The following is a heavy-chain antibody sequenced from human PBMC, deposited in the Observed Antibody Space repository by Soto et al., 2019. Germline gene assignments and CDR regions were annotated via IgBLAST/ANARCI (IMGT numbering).Heavy chain of an antibody. CDR2: IAYDGNEK. J-gene: IGHJ6*02. CDR3: GKDVGDYVPYYYGVDV. D-gene: IGHD1-26*01. Sequence: QVQLVESGGGVVQPGTSLRLSCAASGFTFKTHAMHWVRQAPGKGLEWMAVIAYDGNEKFYADSVKGRFTISRDNSKNALYLQINTIRNEDPAVYYCGKDVGDYVPYYYGVDVCGQGTTVTVAS. CDR1: GFTFKTHA. V-gene: IGHV3-30*18.